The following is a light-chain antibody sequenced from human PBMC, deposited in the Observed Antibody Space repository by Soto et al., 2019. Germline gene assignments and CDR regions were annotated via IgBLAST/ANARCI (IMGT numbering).Light chain of an antibody. CDR3: GTWDSSLSAGV. J-gene: IGLJ2*01. V-gene: IGLV1-51*01. Sequence: QSVLTQPPSVSAAPGQKVTISCSGISSNIGNNYVSWYQQLPGTAPKLLIYDNNKRPSGIPDRFSGSKSGTSATLGITGLQTGDGADYYCGTWDSSLSAGVFGGGTKLTVL. CDR1: SSNIGNNY. CDR2: DNN.